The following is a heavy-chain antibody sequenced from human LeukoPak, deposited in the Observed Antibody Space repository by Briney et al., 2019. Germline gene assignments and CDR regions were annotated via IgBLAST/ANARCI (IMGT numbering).Heavy chain of an antibody. V-gene: IGHV1-24*01. J-gene: IGHJ4*02. CDR3: ATDNERLAYCGGDCYYY. CDR1: GNTLTELS. D-gene: IGHD2-21*02. Sequence: ASVKVSCKVSGNTLTELSMHWVRQAPGKGLEWMGGFDPEDGETIYAQKFQGRVTMTEDTSTDTAYMELSSLRSEDTAVYYCATDNERLAYCGGDCYYYWGQGTLVTVSS. CDR2: FDPEDGET.